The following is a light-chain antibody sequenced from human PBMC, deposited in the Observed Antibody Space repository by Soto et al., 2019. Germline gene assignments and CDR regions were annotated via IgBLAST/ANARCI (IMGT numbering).Light chain of an antibody. CDR2: DAS. CDR1: QRVSGTY. J-gene: IGKJ2*01. CDR3: QQYGTSPPYT. Sequence: EIVLTQSPRTLSLSPGERATLSCRASQRVSGTYLAWYQQRPGQAPRLLIYDASNRATGIPDRFSGSGSGTDFTLTISRLEPEDFAVYYCQQYGTSPPYTFGQGTKREIK. V-gene: IGKV3-20*01.